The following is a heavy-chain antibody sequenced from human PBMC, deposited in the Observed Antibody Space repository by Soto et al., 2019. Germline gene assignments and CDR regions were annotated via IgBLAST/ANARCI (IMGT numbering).Heavy chain of an antibody. Sequence: QVQLQESGPGLVEPSQTLSLVCSVSGDPLSYGGYYWSWVSQSPGKALEWIGFVYHTGSTYYHPYLESRVTMAVDMSKYEVSLKLTSVTAADTATYYCAREGHSSWEWLDPWGQGILVTVSS. CDR3: AREGHSSWEWLDP. CDR2: VYHTGST. J-gene: IGHJ5*02. D-gene: IGHD1-26*01. CDR1: GDPLSYGGYY. V-gene: IGHV4-31*03.